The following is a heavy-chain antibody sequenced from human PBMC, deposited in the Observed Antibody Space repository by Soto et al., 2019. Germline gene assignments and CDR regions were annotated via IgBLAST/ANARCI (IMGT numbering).Heavy chain of an antibody. CDR1: GYTFTSYA. J-gene: IGHJ3*02. CDR2: INADNGNT. Sequence: GASVKVSCKASGYTFTSYAMHWVRQAPGQRLEWLGWINADNGNTNYAQKFQGRVTMTRDTSTSTVYMELRSLRSDDTAVYYCARERVSYCSSTSCYGYAFDIWGQGTMVTVSS. CDR3: ARERVSYCSSTSCYGYAFDI. D-gene: IGHD2-2*01. V-gene: IGHV1-3*01.